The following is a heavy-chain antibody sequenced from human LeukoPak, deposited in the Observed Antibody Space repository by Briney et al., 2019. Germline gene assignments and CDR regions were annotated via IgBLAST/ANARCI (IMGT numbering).Heavy chain of an antibody. V-gene: IGHV4-34*01. J-gene: IGHJ4*02. CDR2: INHSGST. Sequence: SETLSLTCAVYGGPFSGYYWSWIRQPPGKGLEWIGEINHSGSTNYNPSLKSRVTISVDTSKNQFSLKLSSVTAADTAVYYCARGGVGATTRTVDYWGQGTLVTVSS. CDR1: GGPFSGYY. D-gene: IGHD1-26*01. CDR3: ARGGVGATTRTVDY.